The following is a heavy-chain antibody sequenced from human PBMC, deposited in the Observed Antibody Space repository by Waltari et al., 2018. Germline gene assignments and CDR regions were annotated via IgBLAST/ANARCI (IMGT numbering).Heavy chain of an antibody. CDR2: VRNKANTYIT. CDR3: VRGEDSPTAPLVFDI. CDR1: GFTFSDYY. D-gene: IGHD2-21*02. V-gene: IGHV3-72*01. Sequence: EMQLVESGGGLVQPGGSLRLSCVAFGFTFSDYYMDWVRQPPGKGLEWVGRVRNKANTYITTYAASVKDRIRVSRDDSKNSVFLEMNSLKSEDTAVYFCVRGEDSPTAPLVFDIWGQGTMVTVSS. J-gene: IGHJ3*02.